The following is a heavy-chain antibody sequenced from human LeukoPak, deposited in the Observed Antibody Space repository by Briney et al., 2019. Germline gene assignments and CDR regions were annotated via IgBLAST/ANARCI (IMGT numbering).Heavy chain of an antibody. CDR3: ARGGDDIVVVPAAIYDY. CDR1: GFTFSSYS. CDR2: ISSSSSYI. J-gene: IGHJ4*02. D-gene: IGHD2-2*02. V-gene: IGHV3-21*01. Sequence: GGSLSLSCAASGFTFSSYSMNWVRQAPGKGLEWVSSISSSSSYIYYADSVKGRFTISRDNAKNSLYLQVNSLRAEDTAVYYCARGGDDIVVVPAAIYDYWGQGTLVSVSS.